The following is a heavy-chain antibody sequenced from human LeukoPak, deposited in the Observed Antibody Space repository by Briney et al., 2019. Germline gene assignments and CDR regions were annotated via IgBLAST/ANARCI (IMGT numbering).Heavy chain of an antibody. CDR1: GFTFSTYG. CDR2: VWYDGSNK. Sequence: GGSLRLSCAASGFTFSTYGMHWVRHAPGKGLELVAVVWYDGSNKYYADSVKGRFTISRDNSKNTLYLQMNGLRAEDTAVYYCARGTYYYDSSGYWGDYWGQGTLVTVSS. V-gene: IGHV3-33*01. J-gene: IGHJ4*02. CDR3: ARGTYYYDSSGYWGDY. D-gene: IGHD3-22*01.